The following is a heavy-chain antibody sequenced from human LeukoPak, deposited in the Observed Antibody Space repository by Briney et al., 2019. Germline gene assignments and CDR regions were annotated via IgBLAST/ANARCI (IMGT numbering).Heavy chain of an antibody. V-gene: IGHV4-61*02. Sequence: SETLPLTCTVSGGSISSGSYYWSWIRQPAGKGLEWIGRIYTSGSTNYNPSLKSRVTISVDTSKNQFSLKLSSVTAADTAVYYCARTRAAVLYYYYYMDVWGKGTTVTVSS. CDR2: IYTSGST. J-gene: IGHJ6*03. CDR3: ARTRAAVLYYYYYMDV. CDR1: GGSISSGSYY. D-gene: IGHD6-13*01.